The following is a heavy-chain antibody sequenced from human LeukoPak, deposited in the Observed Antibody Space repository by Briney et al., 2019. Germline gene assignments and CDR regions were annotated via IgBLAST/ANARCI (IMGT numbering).Heavy chain of an antibody. CDR1: VFTFNTFN. V-gene: IGHV3-21*01. CDR2: ITSGGDYI. CDR3: ARDRGYSSFDH. Sequence: GGSLSLSCAASVFTFNTFNMNWVRQAPGKGLEWVSSITSGGDYIYYADSVKSRFTTSRDNAKNSVYLQMNSLRVEDTAVYYCARDRGYSSFDHWGQGTLVTVSS. D-gene: IGHD4-23*01. J-gene: IGHJ4*02.